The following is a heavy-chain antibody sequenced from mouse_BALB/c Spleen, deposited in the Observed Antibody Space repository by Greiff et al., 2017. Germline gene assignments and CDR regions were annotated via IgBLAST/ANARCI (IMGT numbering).Heavy chain of an antibody. J-gene: IGHJ4*01. CDR3: ARGVPYYYAMDY. CDR1: GFAFSSYD. V-gene: IGHV5-12-1*01. Sequence: EVKLMESGGGLVKPGGSLKLSCAASGFAFSSYDMSWVRQTPEKRLEWVAYISSGVGSTYYPDTVKGRFTISRDNAKNTLYLQMSSLKSEDTAMYYCARGVPYYYAMDYWGQGTSVTVSS. CDR2: ISSGVGST.